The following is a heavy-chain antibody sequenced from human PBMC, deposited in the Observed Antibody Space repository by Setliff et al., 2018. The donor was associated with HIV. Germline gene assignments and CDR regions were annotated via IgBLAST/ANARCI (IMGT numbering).Heavy chain of an antibody. D-gene: IGHD2-21*02. J-gene: IGHJ4*02. CDR1: GGSISSGGYY. CDR3: ARDPDYCGGDCSQLFDY. CDR2: IGTSDGST. Sequence: LSLTCTVSGGSISSGGYYWSWIRQLPGKGLEYVSYIGTSDGSTYYADSVKGRFTISRDDAGNSLYLQINSLRAEDTALYFCARDPDYCGGDCSQLFDYWGQGTLVTVSS. V-gene: IGHV3-11*01.